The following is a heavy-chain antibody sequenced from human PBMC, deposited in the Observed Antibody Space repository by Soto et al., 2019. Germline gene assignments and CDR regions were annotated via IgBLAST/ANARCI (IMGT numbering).Heavy chain of an antibody. CDR3: ARVTNWGFLSY. Sequence: QVQLVQSGAEVKKPGASVKVSCKASGYTFTSYYMHWVRQAPGQGLEWMGIINPSGGSTSYAQKFQGRVTMTRDTSTSTVYMELSSLRSEDTAVYYWARVTNWGFLSYWGQGTLVTVSS. CDR1: GYTFTSYY. D-gene: IGHD7-27*01. CDR2: INPSGGST. V-gene: IGHV1-46*01. J-gene: IGHJ4*02.